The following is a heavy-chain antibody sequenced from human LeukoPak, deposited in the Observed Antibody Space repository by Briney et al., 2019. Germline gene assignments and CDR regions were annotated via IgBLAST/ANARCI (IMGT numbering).Heavy chain of an antibody. Sequence: ASVKVSCKASGYTFTSYYIHWVRQAPGQGLEWMGIINPSGGSTSYAQKFQGRVTMTRDTSTSTVYMELSSLRSEDTAVYYCASYYYDSSGQYEIDYWGQGTLVTVSS. CDR1: GYTFTSYY. CDR3: ASYYYDSSGQYEIDY. V-gene: IGHV1-46*01. D-gene: IGHD3-22*01. J-gene: IGHJ4*02. CDR2: INPSGGST.